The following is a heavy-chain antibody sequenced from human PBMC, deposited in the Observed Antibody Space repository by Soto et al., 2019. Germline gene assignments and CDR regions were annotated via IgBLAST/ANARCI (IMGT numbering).Heavy chain of an antibody. CDR3: ARNGGNENWFDP. D-gene: IGHD1-1*01. CDR1: GGSVSSGSYY. V-gene: IGHV4-61*01. CDR2: IYHSGSA. J-gene: IGHJ5*02. Sequence: SETLSLTCTVSGGSVSSGSYYWSWIRQPPGKGLEWIGYIYHSGSANYNPSLRSRLTMSVDTSKNQFSLELTSVSAADTAVYYCARNGGNENWFDPWGQGTLVTVSS.